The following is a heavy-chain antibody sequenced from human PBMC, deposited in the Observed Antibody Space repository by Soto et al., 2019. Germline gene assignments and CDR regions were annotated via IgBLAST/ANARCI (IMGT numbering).Heavy chain of an antibody. D-gene: IGHD2-2*01. CDR2: IYYSGST. CDR3: ARDSKRRAFDY. Sequence: QVQLQESGPGLVKPSQTLSLTCTVSGGSISSGGYYWSWIRQHPGKGLELIGYIYYSGSTYYNPSLRGRVTISVDTSKNQFSLKLSSVTAADTAVYYCARDSKRRAFDYWGQGTLVTVSS. J-gene: IGHJ4*02. V-gene: IGHV4-31*03. CDR1: GGSISSGGYY.